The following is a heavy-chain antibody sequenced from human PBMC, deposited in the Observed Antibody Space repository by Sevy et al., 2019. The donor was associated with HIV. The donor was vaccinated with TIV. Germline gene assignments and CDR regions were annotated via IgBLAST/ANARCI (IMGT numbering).Heavy chain of an antibody. CDR1: GYTFTSYD. D-gene: IGHD2-15*01. CDR3: AIGDCSGGNCYWGFDY. Sequence: ASVKVSCKASGYTFTSYDINWVRQATGQGLEWMGWMNPTSGNIVYAQNFQGRVTFTRDASIDTAYMELSSLRSEDTAVYYCAIGDCSGGNCYWGFDYWGEGTLVTVSS. CDR2: MNPTSGNI. J-gene: IGHJ4*02. V-gene: IGHV1-8*01.